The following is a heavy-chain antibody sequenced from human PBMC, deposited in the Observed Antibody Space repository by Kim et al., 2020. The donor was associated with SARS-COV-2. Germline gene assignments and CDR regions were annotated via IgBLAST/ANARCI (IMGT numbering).Heavy chain of an antibody. J-gene: IGHJ1*01. CDR1: GFVVSSNY. Sequence: GGSLRLSCAASGFVVSSNYMSWVRQAPGKGLEWVSVIYSGGSTYYADSVKGRFTISRDNSKNTLYLQMNSLRAEDTAVYYCARDQGDYGGNSPAEYFQHWGQGTLVTVSS. CDR2: IYSGGST. CDR3: ARDQGDYGGNSPAEYFQH. D-gene: IGHD4-17*01. V-gene: IGHV3-53*01.